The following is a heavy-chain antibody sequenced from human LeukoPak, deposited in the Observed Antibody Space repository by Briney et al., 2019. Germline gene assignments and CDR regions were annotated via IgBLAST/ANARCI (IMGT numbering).Heavy chain of an antibody. V-gene: IGHV4-31*03. CDR3: ARVHFDFWSGFLDY. CDR1: SVSISSGGYY. Sequence: PSQTLSLTCTVSSVSISSGGYYWSWIRQHPGKGLEWIGYIYYSGSTYYNPSLKSRLTISVDTSKNQFSLKLSPVTAADTAVYYCARVHFDFWSGFLDYWGQGTLVTVSS. D-gene: IGHD3-3*01. CDR2: IYYSGST. J-gene: IGHJ4*02.